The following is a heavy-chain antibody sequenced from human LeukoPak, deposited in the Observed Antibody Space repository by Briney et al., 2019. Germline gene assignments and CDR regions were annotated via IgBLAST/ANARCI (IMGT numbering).Heavy chain of an antibody. J-gene: IGHJ5*02. V-gene: IGHV1-2*06. CDR1: GYTFTGYY. Sequence: ASVKVSCKASGYTFTGYYMHWVRQAPGQGLEWMGRINPNSGGTNYAQKFQGRATMTRGTSISTAYMELSRLRSDDTAVYYCARESGYSGYDGWFDPWGQGTLVTVS. CDR2: INPNSGGT. CDR3: ARESGYSGYDGWFDP. D-gene: IGHD5-12*01.